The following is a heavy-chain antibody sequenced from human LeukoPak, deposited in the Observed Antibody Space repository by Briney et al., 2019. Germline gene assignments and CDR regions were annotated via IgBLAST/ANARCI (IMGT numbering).Heavy chain of an antibody. CDR2: SSGSGRGGTT. D-gene: IGHD3-10*01. CDR1: GFTFSTYV. CDR3: ARAGADRFDH. V-gene: IGHV3-23*01. J-gene: IGHJ5*02. Sequence: GGSLRLSCAASGFTFSTYVMSWVRQAPGKGLEWVSTSSGSGRGGTTHYADSVKGRITISRDDSKNTLDLQMNSLRAEGTTVYYCARAGADRFDHWGQGTLVTVSS.